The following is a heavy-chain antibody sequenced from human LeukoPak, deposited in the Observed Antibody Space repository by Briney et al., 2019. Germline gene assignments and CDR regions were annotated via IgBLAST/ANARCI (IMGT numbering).Heavy chain of an antibody. D-gene: IGHD1-26*01. Sequence: GASVKVSCKASGGTFSSYAISWVRQAPGQGLEWMGRIIPIFGTANYAQKFQGRVTITTDESTSTAYMELSSLRSEDTAVYYCARIGSYPENWFDPWGQGTLVTVSS. J-gene: IGHJ5*02. CDR1: GGTFSSYA. CDR2: IIPIFGTA. CDR3: ARIGSYPENWFDP. V-gene: IGHV1-69*05.